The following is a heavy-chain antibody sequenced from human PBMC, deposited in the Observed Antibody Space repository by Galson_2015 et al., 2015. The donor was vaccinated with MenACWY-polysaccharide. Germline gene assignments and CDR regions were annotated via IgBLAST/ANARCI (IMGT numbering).Heavy chain of an antibody. CDR2: IGGSGTT. J-gene: IGHJ5*02. CDR1: GFTFTNYA. CDR3: AKANSGGICTSGWACWFDP. Sequence: SLRLSCAASGFTFTNYAMNWVRQAPGKGLEWVSSIGGSGTTYYADSVKGRFTISRDNSKNMVYLQINSLRAEDTAIYYCAKANSGGICTSGWACWFDPWGQGSLVTVSS. D-gene: IGHD2-15*01. V-gene: IGHV3-23*01.